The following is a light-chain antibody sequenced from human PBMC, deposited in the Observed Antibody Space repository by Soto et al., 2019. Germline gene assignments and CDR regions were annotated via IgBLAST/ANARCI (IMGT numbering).Light chain of an antibody. CDR3: QQYNIHSRT. V-gene: IGKV1-5*03. Sequence: DIQMTQSPSTLSASVGDRVTITCRASQSISYWLAWYQQKPGKAPKLLIYKASILETGVPSRFSGSGYGTDFTLTVSSLQPEDFATYYCQQYNIHSRTFGQGNKVEIK. CDR1: QSISYW. CDR2: KAS. J-gene: IGKJ1*01.